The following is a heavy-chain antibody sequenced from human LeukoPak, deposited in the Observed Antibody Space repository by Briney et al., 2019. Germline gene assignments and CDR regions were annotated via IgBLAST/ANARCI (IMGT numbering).Heavy chain of an antibody. CDR3: ARDLARAFDI. Sequence: PSETLSLTCTVSGGSISSYYWSWIRQPPGKGLEWIGYIYYSGSTNYNPSLKSRVTISVDTSKNQFPLKLSSVTAADTAVYYCARDLARAFDIWGQGTMVTVSS. J-gene: IGHJ3*02. CDR1: GGSISSYY. CDR2: IYYSGST. D-gene: IGHD3-16*01. V-gene: IGHV4-59*01.